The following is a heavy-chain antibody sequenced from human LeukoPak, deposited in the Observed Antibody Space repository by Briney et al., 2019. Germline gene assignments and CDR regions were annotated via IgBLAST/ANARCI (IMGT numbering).Heavy chain of an antibody. D-gene: IGHD3-9*01. CDR3: ATDQIYYDILTGPRAFDI. Sequence: ASVKVSCKASGYTFTAYYMHWVRQAPGQGLEWMGWINPNSGGTNYAQNFQGRVTMTRDTSISTAYMELSRLRSDDTAVYYCATDQIYYDILTGPRAFDIWGQGTMVTVSS. CDR1: GYTFTAYY. V-gene: IGHV1-2*02. J-gene: IGHJ3*02. CDR2: INPNSGGT.